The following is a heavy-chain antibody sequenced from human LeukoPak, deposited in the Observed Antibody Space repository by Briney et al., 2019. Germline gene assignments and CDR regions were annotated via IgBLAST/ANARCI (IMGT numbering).Heavy chain of an antibody. J-gene: IGHJ1*01. CDR2: IWYDGSNK. CDR3: AKDRHGNAATYFQR. CDR1: GFTFSNYG. Sequence: GGSLRLSCAASGFTFSNYGMHWVRQAPGKGLEWVAVIWYDGSNKYYADSVRGRFTTSRDNSKNTLYLQMNSLRAEDTAVYYCAKDRHGNAATYFQRWGQGTLVTVSS. V-gene: IGHV3-33*06. D-gene: IGHD2-2*01.